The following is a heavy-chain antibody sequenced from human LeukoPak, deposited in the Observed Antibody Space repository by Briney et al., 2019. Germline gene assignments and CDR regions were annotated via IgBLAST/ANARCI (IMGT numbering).Heavy chain of an antibody. D-gene: IGHD5-18*01. CDR2: IKQDGSEK. V-gene: IGHV3-7*01. CDR1: GFTFSSYW. J-gene: IGHJ6*03. CDR3: ARSDTALVRWYYYYYMDV. Sequence: GGSLRLSCAASGFTFSSYWMSWVRQAPGKGLEWVANIKQDGSEKYYVNSVKGRLTISRDKAKNSLYLQRNSLRAEHPALYYCARSDTALVRWYYYYYMDVWGKGTTVTVSS.